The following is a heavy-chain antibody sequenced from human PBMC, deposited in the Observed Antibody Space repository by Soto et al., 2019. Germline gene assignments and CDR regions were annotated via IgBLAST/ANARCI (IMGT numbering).Heavy chain of an antibody. CDR2: ISGSGGST. CDR1: GFTFSSYA. Sequence: EVQLLESGGGLVQPGGSLRLSCAASGFTFSSYAMSWVRQAPGKGLEWVSAISGSGGSTYYADSVKGRFTISRDNSKNTLYLQMNSLRAEDTAVYYCAREKIAAAGDYYYYYGMDVWGQGTTVTVSS. V-gene: IGHV3-23*01. J-gene: IGHJ6*02. CDR3: AREKIAAAGDYYYYYGMDV. D-gene: IGHD6-13*01.